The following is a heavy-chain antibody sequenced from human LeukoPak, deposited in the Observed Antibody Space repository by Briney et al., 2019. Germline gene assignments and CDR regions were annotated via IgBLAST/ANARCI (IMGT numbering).Heavy chain of an antibody. CDR1: GFTFSSYG. CDR3: ARAPGYSYGSYYYYGMDV. J-gene: IGHJ6*02. Sequence: SGRSLRLSCAASGFTFSSYGMHWVRQAPGKGLEWVAVIWYDGSNKYYADSVKGRFTISRDNSKNTLYLQMNSLRAEDTAVYYCARAPGYSYGSYYYYGMDVWGQGTTVTVSS. CDR2: IWYDGSNK. V-gene: IGHV3-33*01. D-gene: IGHD5-18*01.